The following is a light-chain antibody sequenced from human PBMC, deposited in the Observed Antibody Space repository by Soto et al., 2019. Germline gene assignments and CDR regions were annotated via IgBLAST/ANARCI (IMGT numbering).Light chain of an antibody. Sequence: EIVLTQPPATLSLSPGERATLSCRASQSVSSYLAWYQQKPGQAPRLLIYDASNRATGIPARFSGSGSGTDFTLTISSLEPEDFAVYYCQQRSNWPLFTFGPGTKVDI. J-gene: IGKJ3*01. CDR3: QQRSNWPLFT. CDR2: DAS. V-gene: IGKV3-11*01. CDR1: QSVSSY.